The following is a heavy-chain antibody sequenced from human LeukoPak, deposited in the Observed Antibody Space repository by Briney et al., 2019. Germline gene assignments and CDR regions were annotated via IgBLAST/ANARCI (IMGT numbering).Heavy chain of an antibody. V-gene: IGHV3-23*01. D-gene: IGHD2-2*01. CDR2: ISDTGGRT. Sequence: AGGSLRLSCAVSGITLSNYGMTWVRQAPGKGLEWVAGISDTGGRTNYADSVKGRFTISRDNAKNSLYLQMNSLRAEDTAVYYCARGPWVAVPAAIGVDQYYYYYTDVRGKGTTVTVSS. CDR1: GITLSNYG. CDR3: ARGPWVAVPAAIGVDQYYYYYTDV. J-gene: IGHJ6*03.